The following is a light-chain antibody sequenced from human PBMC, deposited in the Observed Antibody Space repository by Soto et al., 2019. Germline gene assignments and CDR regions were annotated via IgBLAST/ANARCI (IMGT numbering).Light chain of an antibody. CDR1: QSVRSNY. V-gene: IGKV3-20*01. J-gene: IGKJ2*01. Sequence: EIVLTQSPGTLSLSPGERATLSCRASQSVRSNYLAWYQQKPGQAPRLLIYGVSARATSIPDRFSGSGSETDFTLTISRLEPEDFAVFYCQQYGDSHPYTFGQGTKVEIK. CDR2: GVS. CDR3: QQYGDSHPYT.